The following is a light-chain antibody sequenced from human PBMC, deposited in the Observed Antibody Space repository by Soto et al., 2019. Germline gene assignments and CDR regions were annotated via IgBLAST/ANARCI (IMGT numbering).Light chain of an antibody. CDR1: QSVSSH. J-gene: IGKJ4*01. CDR2: DAS. Sequence: EIVLTQSPATLSLSPGERAALSCRASQSVSSHLAWYQQKPGQAPRLLIYDASNTATGIPARFSGSGSGTGFTLIISSLEPEDLAVYYCQQRSNWPLTFGGGTKVEIK. V-gene: IGKV3-11*01. CDR3: QQRSNWPLT.